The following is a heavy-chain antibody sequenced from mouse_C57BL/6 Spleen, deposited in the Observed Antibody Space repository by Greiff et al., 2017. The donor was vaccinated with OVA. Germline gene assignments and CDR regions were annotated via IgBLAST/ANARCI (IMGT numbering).Heavy chain of an antibody. V-gene: IGHV1-18*01. CDR1: GYTFTDYN. CDR2: INPKDGGT. J-gene: IGHJ3*01. Sequence: VQLQQSGPELVKPGASVKIPCKASGYTFTDYNMDWVKQSHGKSLEWIGDINPKDGGTNYNEKIKGKATLTVDNYSSTAYMVLSSLTSEVTAVYYCARGGNPWFAYWGQGTLVTVSA. D-gene: IGHD2-1*01. CDR3: ARGGNPWFAY.